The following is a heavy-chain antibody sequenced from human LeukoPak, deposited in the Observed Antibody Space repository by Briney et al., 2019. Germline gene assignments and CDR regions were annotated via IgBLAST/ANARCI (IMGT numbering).Heavy chain of an antibody. V-gene: IGHV3-23*01. Sequence: GGSLRLSCAASGFTFSSYAMSWVRQARGKGLEWVSAISGSGGSTYYADSVKGRFTISRDNSKNTLYLQMNSLRAEDTAVYYCAKLFSGSYYPNDAFDIWGQGTMVTVSS. D-gene: IGHD1-26*01. CDR3: AKLFSGSYYPNDAFDI. CDR1: GFTFSSYA. J-gene: IGHJ3*02. CDR2: ISGSGGST.